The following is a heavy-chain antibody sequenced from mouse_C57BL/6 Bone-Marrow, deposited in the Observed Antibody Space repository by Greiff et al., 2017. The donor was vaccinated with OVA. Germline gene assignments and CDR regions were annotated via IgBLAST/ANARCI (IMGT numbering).Heavy chain of an antibody. CDR2: IHPNSGST. D-gene: IGHD1-1*01. CDR3: AREWADGSSLYFDY. J-gene: IGHJ2*01. CDR1: GYTFTSYW. V-gene: IGHV1-64*01. Sequence: QVQLKQPGAELVKPGASVKLSCKASGYTFTSYWMHWVKQRPGQGLEWIGMIHPNSGSTNYNEKFKSKATLTVDKSSSTAYMQLSSLTSEDSAIYYCAREWADGSSLYFDYWGQGTTLTVSS.